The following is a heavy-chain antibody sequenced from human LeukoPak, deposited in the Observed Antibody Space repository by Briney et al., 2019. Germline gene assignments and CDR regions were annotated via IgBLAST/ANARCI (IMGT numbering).Heavy chain of an antibody. CDR2: IYHTGST. J-gene: IGHJ1*01. V-gene: IGHV4-4*02. CDR1: GGSISSKNW. CDR3: ARDVDPHF. D-gene: IGHD5-12*01. Sequence: SETLSLTCAVSGGSISSKNWWIWVRQPPEKGLEWIGEIYHTGSTNYNPSLKSRVTMSVDKSKNQFSLKLSSVTAADTAIYYCARDVDPHFWGQGTLVTVSS.